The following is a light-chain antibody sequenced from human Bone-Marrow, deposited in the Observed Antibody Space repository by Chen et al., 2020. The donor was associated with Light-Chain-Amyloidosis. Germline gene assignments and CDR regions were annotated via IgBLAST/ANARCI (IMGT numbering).Light chain of an antibody. J-gene: IGLJ3*02. V-gene: IGLV3-21*02. Sequence: YVLTQPSSVAVAPGQAATIACGGNNMGSTSVHWYQQTPGQAPLLVVYDDSYRPSGIPDRLSGSNSGNTATLTISRVEAGDEADYYCQVWDRSSDRPVFGGGTKLTVL. CDR1: NMGSTS. CDR3: QVWDRSSDRPV. CDR2: DDS.